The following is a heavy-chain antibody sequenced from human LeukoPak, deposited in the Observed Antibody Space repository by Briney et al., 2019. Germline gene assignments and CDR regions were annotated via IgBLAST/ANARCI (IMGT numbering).Heavy chain of an antibody. CDR2: ISSRGTTI. J-gene: IGHJ4*02. CDR3: AKGSLAVPTTPFDF. V-gene: IGHV3-11*01. Sequence: GGSLRLSCTASGFTFSDSFMSWIRQAPGKGLEWISYISSRGTTIYYADSVKGRFTISRDNAKNSLYLQMNSLRVEDTAVFYYAKGSLAVPTTPFDFWGQGTLVTVSS. CDR1: GFTFSDSF. D-gene: IGHD1-26*01.